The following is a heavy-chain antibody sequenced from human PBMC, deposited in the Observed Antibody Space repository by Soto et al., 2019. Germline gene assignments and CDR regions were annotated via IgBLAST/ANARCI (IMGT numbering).Heavy chain of an antibody. CDR3: THRPSYRSGYDY. V-gene: IGHV2-5*02. D-gene: IGHD3-22*01. CDR1: GFSLTTTGVG. CDR2: IYWDDDK. J-gene: IGHJ4*02. Sequence: QITLKESGPTLVKPTQTLTLTCTFSGFSLTTTGVGVAWIRQPPGKALEWLALIYWDDDKRYSPSLKSRLTITKDTSRNQVVLTMTDMDPVDTATYYCTHRPSYRSGYDYWGQGTLVTVSP.